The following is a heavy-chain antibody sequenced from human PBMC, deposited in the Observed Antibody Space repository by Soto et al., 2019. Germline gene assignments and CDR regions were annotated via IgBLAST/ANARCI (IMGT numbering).Heavy chain of an antibody. D-gene: IGHD4-17*01. CDR3: ARRPYGDYGDYFGY. Sequence: EVQLVESGGSLVQPGGSLRLSCAASGFTFSSFWMSWVRQAPGKGLEWVANIKQDGSEKYYVDSVRGRFSISRDNAKNSLFLQMNSLRAEDTAVYYCARRPYGDYGDYFGYWGQGTLVTVSS. CDR2: IKQDGSEK. J-gene: IGHJ4*02. V-gene: IGHV3-7*01. CDR1: GFTFSSFW.